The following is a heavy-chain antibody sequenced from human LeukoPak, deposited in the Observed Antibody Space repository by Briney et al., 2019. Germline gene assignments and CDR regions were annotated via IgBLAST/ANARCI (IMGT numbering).Heavy chain of an antibody. J-gene: IGHJ4*02. D-gene: IGHD3-9*01. Sequence: RSSETLSLTCTVSGGSISSYYWSWIRQPPGKGLEWIGYIYYSGSTNYNPSLKSRVTISVDTSKNQFSLKLSSVTAADTAVYYCAKDAFDILTGYYFDYWGQGTLVTVSS. CDR3: AKDAFDILTGYYFDY. CDR2: IYYSGST. CDR1: GGSISSYY. V-gene: IGHV4-59*01.